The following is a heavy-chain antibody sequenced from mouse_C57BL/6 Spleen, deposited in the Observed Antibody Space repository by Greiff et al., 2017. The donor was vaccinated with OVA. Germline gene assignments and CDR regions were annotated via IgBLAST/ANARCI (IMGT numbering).Heavy chain of an antibody. D-gene: IGHD4-1*01. CDR3: ASSGTFFAY. CDR2: ISYDGSN. CDR1: GYSITSGYY. V-gene: IGHV3-6*01. J-gene: IGHJ3*01. Sequence: VQLKESGPGLVKPSQSLSLTCSVTGYSITSGYYWNWIRQFPGNKLEWMGYISYDGSNNYNPSLKNRISITRDTSKNQFFLKLNSVTTEDTATYYCASSGTFFAYWGQGTLVTVSA.